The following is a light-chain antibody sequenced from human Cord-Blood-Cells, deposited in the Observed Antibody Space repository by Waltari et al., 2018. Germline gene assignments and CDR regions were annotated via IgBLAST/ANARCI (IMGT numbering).Light chain of an antibody. J-gene: IGKJ3*01. CDR1: QSISSS. CDR3: QQSYSTPFT. Sequence: DIQMTQSPSSLSASVGDRVTITCRASQSISSSLNWYKQKPGKAPKLLIYAASSLQSGVPSRFSGSGSGTDFTLTISSLQPEEFATYYCQQSYSTPFTFGPGTKVDIK. CDR2: AAS. V-gene: IGKV1-39*01.